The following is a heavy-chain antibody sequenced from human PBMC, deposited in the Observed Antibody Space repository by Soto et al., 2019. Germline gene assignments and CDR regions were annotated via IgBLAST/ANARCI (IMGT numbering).Heavy chain of an antibody. D-gene: IGHD6-13*01. Sequence: QVQLVESGGGVVQPGRSLRLSCAASGFTFSSYGMHWVRQAPGKGLEWVAIIWYDGSNEYYADSVKGRFTISRDNSMNTLYLQMNSLRAEDTAVYYCAKDGVSSSWPLLGYWGQGTLVTVSS. CDR3: AKDGVSSSWPLLGY. CDR2: IWYDGSNE. V-gene: IGHV3-33*06. CDR1: GFTFSSYG. J-gene: IGHJ4*02.